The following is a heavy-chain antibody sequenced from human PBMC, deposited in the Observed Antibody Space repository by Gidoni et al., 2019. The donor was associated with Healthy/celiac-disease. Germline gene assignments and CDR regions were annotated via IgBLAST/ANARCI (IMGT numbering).Heavy chain of an antibody. J-gene: IGHJ3*02. CDR2: IWFDGSHK. D-gene: IGHD2-15*01. CDR3: TRDPTPGAFDI. Sequence: QVQLVESGGGVVQPGSSLRLSCAASGFTFSSYGMHWVRQAPGKGLEWVAVIWFDGSHKYYGDSVKGRFTISRDNSKNTLFLQMNSLRAEDTAVYYCTRDPTPGAFDIWGQGTKVTVSS. V-gene: IGHV3-33*01. CDR1: GFTFSSYG.